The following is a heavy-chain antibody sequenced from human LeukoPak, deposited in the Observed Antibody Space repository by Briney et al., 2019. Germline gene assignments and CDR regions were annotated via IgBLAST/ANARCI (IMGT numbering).Heavy chain of an antibody. CDR3: ARGENPLDAFDI. V-gene: IGHV1-18*01. CDR1: GYSFSVFG. CDR2: ISAYGGNT. J-gene: IGHJ3*02. Sequence: ASLKVSCKASGYSFSVFGINWVRQAPGQGLEWMGWISAYGGNTYFAQKFQGRVTLATDTSTSTGYMELRTLRSDDTAVYYCARGENPLDAFDIWGQETVDTVSS.